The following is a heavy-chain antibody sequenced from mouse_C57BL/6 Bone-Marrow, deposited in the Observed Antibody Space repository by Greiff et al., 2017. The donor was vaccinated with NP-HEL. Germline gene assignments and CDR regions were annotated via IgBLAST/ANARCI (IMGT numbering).Heavy chain of an antibody. CDR3: ARSKDYYGSSYGYFDV. CDR1: GYTFTSYW. V-gene: IGHV1-61*01. D-gene: IGHD1-1*01. CDR2: IYPSDSET. J-gene: IGHJ1*03. Sequence: QVQLQQPGAELVRPGSSVKLSCTASGYTFTSYWMDWVKQRPGQGLEWIGNIYPSDSETHYNQKFKDKATLTVDKSSSTAYMQLSSLTSEDSAVYYCARSKDYYGSSYGYFDVWGTGTTVTVSS.